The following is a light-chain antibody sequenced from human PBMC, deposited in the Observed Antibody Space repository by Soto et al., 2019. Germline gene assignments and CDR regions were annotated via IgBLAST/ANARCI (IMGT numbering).Light chain of an antibody. V-gene: IGLV3-9*01. CDR1: NIGSKN. Sequence: SYELTQPLSVSVALGQTARITCGGNNIGSKNVHWYQQKSGQAPVLVIYRDNIRPSGIPERFSGSNSGNTATLTISRAQAGEEADYYCQVWDSSTAVFGGGTQLTVL. CDR3: QVWDSSTAV. CDR2: RDN. J-gene: IGLJ3*02.